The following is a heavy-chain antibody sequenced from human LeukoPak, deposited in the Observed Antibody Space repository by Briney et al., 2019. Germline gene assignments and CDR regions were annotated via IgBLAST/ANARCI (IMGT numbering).Heavy chain of an antibody. J-gene: IGHJ4*02. V-gene: IGHV4-30-2*01. Sequence: SETLSLTCVVSGGSISSGAYSWSWLRQPPGKGLEWIGYIYQSGTTTYNPSLKSRLTMSLDRSRSQFSLRLSSVTAADTAVYYCAADYGSGSYRFDYWGQGTLVTVSS. CDR1: GGSISSGAYS. CDR3: AADYGSGSYRFDY. D-gene: IGHD3-10*01. CDR2: IYQSGTT.